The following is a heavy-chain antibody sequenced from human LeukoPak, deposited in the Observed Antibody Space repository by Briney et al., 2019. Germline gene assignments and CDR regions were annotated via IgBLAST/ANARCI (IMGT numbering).Heavy chain of an antibody. J-gene: IGHJ5*02. V-gene: IGHV1-2*02. CDR2: INPNSGDT. D-gene: IGHD6-13*01. CDR3: ARRLSTWAEGWFDP. Sequence: ASVKVSCKASGYTFTAYYIHWVRQAPGQGREWMGWINPNSGDTNYAQKFQGRVTMTRDTSITTAYMDLTSLTSDDTAVYYCARRLSTWAEGWFDPWGQGTLVTVSS. CDR1: GYTFTAYY.